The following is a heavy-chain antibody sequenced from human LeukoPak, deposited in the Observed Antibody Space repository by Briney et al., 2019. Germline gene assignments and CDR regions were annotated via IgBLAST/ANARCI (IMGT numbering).Heavy chain of an antibody. V-gene: IGHV1-24*01. CDR2: FDPEDGET. Sequence: ASVKVSCKVSGYTLTELSMHWVRQAPGKGLEWMGGFDPEDGETIYAQKFQGRVTVTEDTSTDTAYMELSSLRSEDTAVYYCATFNRGAKWDHHPLDYWGQGTLVTVSS. D-gene: IGHD1-26*01. CDR3: ATFNRGAKWDHHPLDY. J-gene: IGHJ4*02. CDR1: GYTLTELS.